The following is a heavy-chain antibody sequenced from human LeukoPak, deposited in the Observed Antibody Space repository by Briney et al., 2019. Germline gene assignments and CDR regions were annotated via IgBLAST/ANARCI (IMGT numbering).Heavy chain of an antibody. V-gene: IGHV1-46*01. CDR3: AREMAWPPPKNAFDI. J-gene: IGHJ3*02. CDR2: INPSGGST. D-gene: IGHD5-24*01. Sequence: ASVKVSCKASGYTFTSYYMHWVRQAPGQGLEWMGIINPSGGSTSYAQKFQGRVTMTRDTSTSTVYMELSSLRSEDTAVYYCAREMAWPPPKNAFDIWGQGTMVTVSS. CDR1: GYTFTSYY.